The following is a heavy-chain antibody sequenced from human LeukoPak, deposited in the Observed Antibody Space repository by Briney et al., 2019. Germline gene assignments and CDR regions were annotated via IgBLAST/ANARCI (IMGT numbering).Heavy chain of an antibody. V-gene: IGHV4-34*01. CDR2: INHSGST. J-gene: IGHJ6*02. Sequence: KPSETLSLTCAVYGGSFSGYYWSWIRQPPGKGLEWIGEINHSGSTNYNPSLKSRVTTSVDTSKNQFSLKLSSVTAADTAVYYCARGRPSHPNGGNTRQGRRYYYYGMDVWGQGTTVTVSS. D-gene: IGHD2-15*01. CDR1: GGSFSGYY. CDR3: ARGRPSHPNGGNTRQGRRYYYYGMDV.